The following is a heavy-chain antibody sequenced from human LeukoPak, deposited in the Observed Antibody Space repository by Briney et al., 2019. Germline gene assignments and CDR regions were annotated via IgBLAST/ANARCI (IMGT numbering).Heavy chain of an antibody. Sequence: PGGSLRLSCAASGFTVSSNYMSWVRQAPGKGLEWGSVIYSGGSTYYADSVKGRFTISRDNSKNTLYLQMNSLRAEDTAVYYCARAGPSSSWHQFDYWGQGTLVTVSS. J-gene: IGHJ4*02. V-gene: IGHV3-53*01. CDR2: IYSGGST. CDR3: ARAGPSSSWHQFDY. D-gene: IGHD6-13*01. CDR1: GFTVSSNY.